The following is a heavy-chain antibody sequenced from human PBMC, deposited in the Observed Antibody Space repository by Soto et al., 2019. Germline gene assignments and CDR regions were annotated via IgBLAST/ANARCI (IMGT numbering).Heavy chain of an antibody. CDR1: GGSISSSSYY. CDR2: IYYSGST. J-gene: IGHJ4*02. D-gene: IGHD4-4*01. V-gene: IGHV4-39*01. Sequence: QLQLQESGPGLVKPSETLSLTCTVSGGSISSSSYYWGWIRQPPGKGLEWIGSIYYSGSTYYNPSLKSRVTISVGTSKNQFSLKLSSVTAADTAVYYCARLIPYSNYGIFDYWGQGTLVTVSS. CDR3: ARLIPYSNYGIFDY.